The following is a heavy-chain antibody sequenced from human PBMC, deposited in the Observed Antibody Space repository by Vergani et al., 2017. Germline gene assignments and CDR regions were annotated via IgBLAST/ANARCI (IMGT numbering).Heavy chain of an antibody. CDR1: GFTFSSYG. CDR2: IWYDGSNK. J-gene: IGHJ4*02. CDR3: AIEDYSSGWYLSVDY. V-gene: IGHV3-33*01. Sequence: QVQLVESGGGVVKPGRSLRLSCAASGFTFSSYGMHWVRQAPGKGLEWVAVIWYDGSNKYYADSVKGRFTISRDNSKNTLYLQLTSLRAEDTAVYYCAIEDYSSGWYLSVDYWGQGTLVTVSS. D-gene: IGHD6-19*01.